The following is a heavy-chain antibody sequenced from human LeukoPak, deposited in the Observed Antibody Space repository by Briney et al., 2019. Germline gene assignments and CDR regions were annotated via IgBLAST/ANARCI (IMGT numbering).Heavy chain of an antibody. V-gene: IGHV3-7*03. CDR3: ARNNGMDV. Sequence: GGSLRLSCAASGFALSSHWMTWVRQVPGRGPEWVADVNRDGSETYYLDSVKGRFTISKDNAKNSLYLQMNSLRAEDTALYHCARNNGMDVWGQGTTVIVSS. J-gene: IGHJ6*02. CDR1: GFALSSHW. CDR2: VNRDGSET.